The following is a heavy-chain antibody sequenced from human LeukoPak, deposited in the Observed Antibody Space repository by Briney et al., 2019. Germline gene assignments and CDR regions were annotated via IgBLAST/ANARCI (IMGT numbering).Heavy chain of an antibody. V-gene: IGHV3-7*03. CDR3: ARNNGMDV. Sequence: GGSLRLSCAASGFALSSHWMTWVRQVPGRGPEWVADVNRDGSETYYLDSVKGRFTISKDNAKNSLYLQMNSLRAEDTALYHCARNNGMDVWGQGTTVIVSS. J-gene: IGHJ6*02. CDR1: GFALSSHW. CDR2: VNRDGSET.